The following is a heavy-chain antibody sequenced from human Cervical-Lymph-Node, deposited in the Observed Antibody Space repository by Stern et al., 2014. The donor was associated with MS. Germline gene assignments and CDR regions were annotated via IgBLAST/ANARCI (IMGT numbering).Heavy chain of an antibody. J-gene: IGHJ4*02. CDR2: IFPDDSDT. CDR3: ARRSNSGHFFDF. V-gene: IGHV5-51*01. Sequence: MQLVQSGAELRKPGESLRISCGGSGYTFSDSWIGWVRQMPGKGLEWMGHIFPDDSDTRYSPSFQGQVTISADKSISTAYLQWRSLKPSDTAIYFCARRSNSGHFFDFWGQGTLVTVSA. CDR1: GYTFSDSW. D-gene: IGHD4-11*01.